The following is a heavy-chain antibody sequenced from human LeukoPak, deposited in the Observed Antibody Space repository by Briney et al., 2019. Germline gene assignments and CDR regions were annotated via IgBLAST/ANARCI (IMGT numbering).Heavy chain of an antibody. CDR2: ISYHGSHK. Sequence: GGSLRLSCAASGFTFSSYAMHWVRQAPGKGVEGVTLISYHGSHKYYADSVKLRFTISSSNSTNTLYLQMTILSPDHTAVYSCSRDLHYSGSARYYDTGPFDYWGQGTLVTVSS. V-gene: IGHV3-30-3*01. CDR3: SRDLHYSGSARYYDTGPFDY. D-gene: IGHD3-10*01. CDR1: GFTFSSYA. J-gene: IGHJ4*02.